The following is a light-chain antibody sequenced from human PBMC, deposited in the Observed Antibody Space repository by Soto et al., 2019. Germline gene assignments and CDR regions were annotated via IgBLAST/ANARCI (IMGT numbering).Light chain of an antibody. CDR3: QQYGSSGT. J-gene: IGKJ5*01. CDR2: GAS. Sequence: DIVLTQSPGTLSLSPGEGATLSCRASQSVSNNYLAWYQQKPGQAPRLLIYGASNRATGIPDRFSGSGSGTDFTLTISRLEPEDFAVYYCQQYGSSGTFGQGTRLEIK. V-gene: IGKV3-20*01. CDR1: QSVSNNY.